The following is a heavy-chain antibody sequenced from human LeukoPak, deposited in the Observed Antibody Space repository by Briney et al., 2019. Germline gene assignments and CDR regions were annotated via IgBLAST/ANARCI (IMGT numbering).Heavy chain of an antibody. CDR2: GSPSSGKT. CDR3: ARGRYNWNQGGFYSLDV. D-gene: IGHD1-20*01. V-gene: IGHV1-8*03. Sequence: SVTVSCPASGYTFTYYDFNCKRPASGQALVWMGWGSPSSGKTDYASDFQCRTIIPTDASTRTVYMKLSSLSSDDTAVYYCARGRYNWNQGGFYSLDVWGKGPTVIVSS. J-gene: IGHJ6*03. CDR1: GYTFTYYD.